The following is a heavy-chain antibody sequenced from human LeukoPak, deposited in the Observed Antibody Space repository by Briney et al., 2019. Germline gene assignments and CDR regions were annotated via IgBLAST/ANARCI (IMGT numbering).Heavy chain of an antibody. CDR1: GYTFTGYY. Sequence: GASVKVSCKAYGYTFTGYYMHWVRQATGQGLEWMGWINPNSSRTNYAQKFQGRVTMTRDTSISTACMELSRLRSDDTAVYYCARPYCSGGSCYSGMWYYYYGMDVWGQGTTVTVSS. D-gene: IGHD2-15*01. CDR3: ARPYCSGGSCYSGMWYYYYGMDV. CDR2: INPNSSRT. J-gene: IGHJ6*02. V-gene: IGHV1-2*02.